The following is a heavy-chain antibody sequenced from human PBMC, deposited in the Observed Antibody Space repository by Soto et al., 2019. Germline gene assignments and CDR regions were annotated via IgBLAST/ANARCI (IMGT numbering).Heavy chain of an antibody. V-gene: IGHV1-69*06. D-gene: IGHD3-22*01. Sequence: QVHLMQSGAEVKKPGSSVTVSCKASGGTFGSDAITWVRQAPGQGLEWVGRIIPIFGTTNYAQNLQGRVTISADKSTLTSSTELHSLTSDDTALYYCARDRTVSGYYSNSLDPWGQGTQVTVPS. CDR2: IIPIFGTT. J-gene: IGHJ5*02. CDR1: GGTFGSDA. CDR3: ARDRTVSGYYSNSLDP.